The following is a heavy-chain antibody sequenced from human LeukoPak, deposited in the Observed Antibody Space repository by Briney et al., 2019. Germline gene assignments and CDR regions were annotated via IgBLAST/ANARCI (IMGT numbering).Heavy chain of an antibody. CDR1: GFTFSSYW. J-gene: IGHJ4*02. V-gene: IGHV3-7*01. CDR2: IKQDGSEK. Sequence: PGGSLRLSCAASGFTFSSYWMSWVRQAPGKGLEWVANIKQDGSEKYYVDSVKGRFTISRDNAKNSLYLQMNSLRAEDTAVYYCAIMIWQLPSTHFDYWGQGTLVTVSS. D-gene: IGHD2-15*01. CDR3: AIMIWQLPSTHFDY.